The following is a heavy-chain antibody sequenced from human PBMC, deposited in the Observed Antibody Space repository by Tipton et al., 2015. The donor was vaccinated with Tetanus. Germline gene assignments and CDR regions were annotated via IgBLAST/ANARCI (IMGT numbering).Heavy chain of an antibody. CDR3: ARVGTMDY. J-gene: IGHJ4*02. Sequence: QSGPEVKKPGASVKVSCKASGYTFTSFGINWVRQDPGQGLEWMGWINTDKGSTNYAQNLQGRVIMTTDTSTLTAYMELRSLRSDDTAVYCCARVGTMDYWGQGILVTVTA. CDR2: INTDKGST. D-gene: IGHD5-24*01. CDR1: GYTFTSFG. V-gene: IGHV1-18*01.